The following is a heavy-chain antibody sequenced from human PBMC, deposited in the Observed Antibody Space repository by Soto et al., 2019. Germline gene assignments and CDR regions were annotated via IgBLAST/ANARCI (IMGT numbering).Heavy chain of an antibody. D-gene: IGHD6-13*01. J-gene: IGHJ4*02. CDR3: ARVTDSSRWYAGVDY. CDR2: IYTSGST. V-gene: IGHV4-4*07. Sequence: NPSETLSLTCTVSGGSIGSYYWSWTRQPAGKGLEWIGRIYTSGSTNYNPSLKSRVTMSVDTSKNQFSLKLSSVTAADTAVYYCARVTDSSRWYAGVDYCGQGPLVTVST. CDR1: GGSIGSYY.